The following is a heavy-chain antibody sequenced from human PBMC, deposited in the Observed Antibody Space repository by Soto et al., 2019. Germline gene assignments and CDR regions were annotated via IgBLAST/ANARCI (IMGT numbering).Heavy chain of an antibody. CDR2: IYDSESA. J-gene: IGHJ4*02. CDR1: GESISSGGYY. CDR3: ARASSSSSAADY. Sequence: QVQLQESGPGLVKASQTLSLTCNVSGESISSGGYYWSWIRHHPRKGLEWIGYIYDSESAYYNPSLKSRVTISMDTSKNHYAMRLSSVTDADTAVYYCARASSSSSAADYWGQGTLVTVSS. V-gene: IGHV4-31*03. D-gene: IGHD6-6*01.